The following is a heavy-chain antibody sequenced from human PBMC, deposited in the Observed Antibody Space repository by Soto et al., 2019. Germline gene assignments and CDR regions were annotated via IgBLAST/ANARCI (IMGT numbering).Heavy chain of an antibody. Sequence: QVQLVQSGAEVKKPGASVKVSCKASGYTFTGYYMHWVRQAPGQGLEWMGWINPNSGGTNYAQKFQGWVTMTRDTSISTAYMELSRLRSDVTAVYYCARGSTEYSSSSSGLYYFDYWGQGTLVTVSS. CDR1: GYTFTGYY. V-gene: IGHV1-2*04. CDR2: INPNSGGT. D-gene: IGHD6-6*01. CDR3: ARGSTEYSSSSSGLYYFDY. J-gene: IGHJ4*02.